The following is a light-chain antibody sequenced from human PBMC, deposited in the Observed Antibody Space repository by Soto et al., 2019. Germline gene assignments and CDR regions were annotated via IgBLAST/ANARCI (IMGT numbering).Light chain of an antibody. V-gene: IGLV3-1*01. CDR2: QDN. CDR1: KLGNKY. Sequence: SYELTQPPSVSVSPGQTAIITCSGDKLGNKYACWYQQKPGQSPVLVIYQDNKRPSEIPERFSGSNSGNTATLTISGTQAMDEADYYCQAWDSRSYVVFGGGTKLTVL. J-gene: IGLJ2*01. CDR3: QAWDSRSYVV.